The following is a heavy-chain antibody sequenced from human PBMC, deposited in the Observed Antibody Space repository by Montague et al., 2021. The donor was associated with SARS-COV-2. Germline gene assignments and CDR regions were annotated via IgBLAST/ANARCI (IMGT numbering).Heavy chain of an antibody. J-gene: IGHJ6*03. CDR1: GASISSANDY. CDR2: TSTSGCS. V-gene: IGHV4-61*09. CDR3: ARDRRGMAMAGRAYYYYYMDV. Sequence: TLSLTCSVSGASISSANDYWTWIRQPAGKGLEWIGHTSTSGCSSYNPSLKSRVTIILDTSKQQFSLELTSVTAADTAVYYCARDRRGMAMAGRAYYYYYMDVWGKGTTVTVSS. D-gene: IGHD6-19*01.